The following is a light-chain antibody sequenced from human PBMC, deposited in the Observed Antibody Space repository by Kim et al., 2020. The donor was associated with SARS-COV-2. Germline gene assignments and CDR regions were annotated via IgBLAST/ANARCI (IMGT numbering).Light chain of an antibody. CDR3: QQYNIWPRT. CDR2: DAS. V-gene: IGKV3-15*01. J-gene: IGKJ1*01. CDR1: QSISSN. Sequence: EIVMTQSPATLSVSPGERATLSCRASQSISSNLAWYQQKPGQPPRLFIYDASTRVTGIPARFSGSGSGTEFSLTISSLQSEDFAVYFCQQYNIWPRTFGQGTKVDIK.